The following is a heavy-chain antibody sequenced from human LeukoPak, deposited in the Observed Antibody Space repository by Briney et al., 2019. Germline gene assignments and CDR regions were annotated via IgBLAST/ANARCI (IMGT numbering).Heavy chain of an antibody. CDR2: INPNSGGT. Sequence: GASVKVSCKASGYTFTGYYMHWVRQAPGQGLEWMGWINPNSGGTNYAQKFQGRVTMTRDTSISTAYMELSRLRSDDTVVYYCARGQGYSGSYYCFDYWGQGTLVTVSS. J-gene: IGHJ4*02. CDR1: GYTFTGYY. CDR3: ARGQGYSGSYYCFDY. D-gene: IGHD1-26*01. V-gene: IGHV1-2*02.